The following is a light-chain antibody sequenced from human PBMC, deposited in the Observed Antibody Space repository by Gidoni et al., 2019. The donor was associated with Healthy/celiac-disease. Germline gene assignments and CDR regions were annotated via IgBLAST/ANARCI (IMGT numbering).Light chain of an antibody. CDR1: QCISNY. CDR3: QRYNSYPLT. V-gene: IGKV1-16*02. Sequence: DIQMTHSPSSLSASVGDRVTITCRASQCISNYLAWFQQKPGKAPKSLIYAASSLRSGVPSKFSGSGSGTDITLTISSQQPEDLATYYCQRYNSYPLTFGGGTKVEIK. CDR2: AAS. J-gene: IGKJ4*01.